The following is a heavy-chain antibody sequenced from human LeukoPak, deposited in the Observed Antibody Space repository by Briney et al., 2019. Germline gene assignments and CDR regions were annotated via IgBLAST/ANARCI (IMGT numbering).Heavy chain of an antibody. Sequence: PGGSLRLSCAASGFTFSSYSMNWVRQAPGKGLEWVSSISSSSSYIYYADSVKGRFTISRDNAKNSLYLQMNSLRAEDTAVYYCARDYSSSWYVGDWFDPWGQGTLVTVSS. V-gene: IGHV3-21*01. CDR2: ISSSSSYI. CDR3: ARDYSSSWYVGDWFDP. D-gene: IGHD6-13*01. J-gene: IGHJ5*02. CDR1: GFTFSSYS.